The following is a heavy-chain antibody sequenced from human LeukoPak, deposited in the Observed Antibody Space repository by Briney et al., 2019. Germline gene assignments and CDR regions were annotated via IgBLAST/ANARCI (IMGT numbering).Heavy chain of an antibody. D-gene: IGHD1-26*01. V-gene: IGHV3-30*02. Sequence: GGSLRLSCAASGFSISGYGIHWARQAPGKGLEWLATVQWDGYKKYYANSVKGRFTVSRDTSKNTVYLQMDSLRSEDTAVYYCARREAVGAMSDFDDWGQGTLVTVSS. J-gene: IGHJ4*02. CDR2: VQWDGYKK. CDR1: GFSISGYG. CDR3: ARREAVGAMSDFDD.